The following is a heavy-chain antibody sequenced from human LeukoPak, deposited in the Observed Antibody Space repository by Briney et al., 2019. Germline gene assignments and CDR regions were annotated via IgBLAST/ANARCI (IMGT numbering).Heavy chain of an antibody. CDR2: ISGSGGST. CDR1: GFTFSSYA. Sequence: GGSLRLSCAASGFTFSSYAMSWVRQAPGKGLEWISAISGSGGSTYYADSVKGRFTISRDNSKNTLYLQMNSLRAEDTAVYYCAKDIAVAGHVHDDAFDIWGQGTMVTVSS. V-gene: IGHV3-23*01. CDR3: AKDIAVAGHVHDDAFDI. D-gene: IGHD6-19*01. J-gene: IGHJ3*02.